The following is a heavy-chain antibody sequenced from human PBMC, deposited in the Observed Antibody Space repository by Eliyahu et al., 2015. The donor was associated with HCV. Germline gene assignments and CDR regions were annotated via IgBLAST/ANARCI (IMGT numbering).Heavy chain of an antibody. Sequence: QLQLQESGPGLVKPSETLSLTCTVSGGSISSSSYYWGWIRQPPGKGLEWIGSIYYSGSTYYNPSLKSRVTISVDTSKNQFSLKLSSVTAADTAVYYCARHVGYYYISWFDPWGQGTLVTVSS. CDR1: GGSISSSSYY. V-gene: IGHV4-39*01. J-gene: IGHJ5*02. CDR3: ARHVGYYYISWFDP. D-gene: IGHD3-22*01. CDR2: IYYSGST.